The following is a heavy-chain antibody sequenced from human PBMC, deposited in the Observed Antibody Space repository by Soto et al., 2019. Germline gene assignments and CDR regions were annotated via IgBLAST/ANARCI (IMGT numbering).Heavy chain of an antibody. V-gene: IGHV1-69*01. D-gene: IGHD6-13*01. CDR2: IIPISGTA. Sequence: QVQLVQSGAEVKKPGSSVKVSCKASGGTFSSYAISWVRQAPGPGLEWMGGIIPISGTATYAQKFQGRITITADESTSTAYMELSSLRSEDTAVYYCARPGIAAARTYYYYGMDVWGQGTTVTVSS. CDR1: GGTFSSYA. J-gene: IGHJ6*02. CDR3: ARPGIAAARTYYYYGMDV.